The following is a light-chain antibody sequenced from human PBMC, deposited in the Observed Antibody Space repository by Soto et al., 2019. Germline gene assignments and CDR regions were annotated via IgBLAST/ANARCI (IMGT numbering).Light chain of an antibody. Sequence: QAVVTQEPSFSVSPGRTVTLTCGLSSGSVSTNYHPSWYQQIPGQAPRTLIYSTNTRSSGVPDRFSGSILGNKAALTITGAQADDESDYYCLLYVGSGIWVFGGGTKLTVL. CDR2: STN. CDR1: SGSVSTNYH. V-gene: IGLV8-61*01. CDR3: LLYVGSGIWV. J-gene: IGLJ3*02.